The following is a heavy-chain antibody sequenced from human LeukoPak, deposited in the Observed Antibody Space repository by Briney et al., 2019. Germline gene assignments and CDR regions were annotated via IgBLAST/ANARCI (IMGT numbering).Heavy chain of an antibody. J-gene: IGHJ6*02. V-gene: IGHV3-74*01. CDR3: TRDLMDYDVSTGLHHYYMDV. Sequence: GGSLRLSCVASGFSFTTHAMGWVRQAPGKGLEWVSRINGDGRNINYADSVRGRFTISRDNAKNTLYLQMNTLRVEDTAVYYCTRDLMDYDVSTGLHHYYMDVWGQGTTVTVSS. CDR1: GFSFTTHA. CDR2: INGDGRNI. D-gene: IGHD3-9*01.